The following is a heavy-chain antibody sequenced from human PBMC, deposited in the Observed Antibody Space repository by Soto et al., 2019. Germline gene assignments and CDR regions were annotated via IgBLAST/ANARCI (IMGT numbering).Heavy chain of an antibody. Sequence: DVQLVESGGGFVKPGGSLRLSCAASGFTFSDAWMSWVRQAPGKGLEWLGRIKRNTDGGTTSYAPPVIGRCTISRDDSRSMLYLQMNSLKTEDTAGYCCTPGSTVTTSSSWGQGTLVTVS. V-gene: IGHV3-15*01. J-gene: IGHJ4*02. CDR1: GFTFSDAW. CDR3: TPGSTVTTSSS. D-gene: IGHD4-4*01. CDR2: IKRNTDGGTT.